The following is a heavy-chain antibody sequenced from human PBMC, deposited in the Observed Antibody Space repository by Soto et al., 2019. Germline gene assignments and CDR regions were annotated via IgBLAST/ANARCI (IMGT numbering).Heavy chain of an antibody. Sequence: QVQLQESGPGLVKPSQTLSLTCTVSGGSISSGDYYWSWIRQPPGKGLEWIGYIDYSGSTYYNPSLKRRVTVSVDTSKNQSSLKLSSVTAADTAGYYCARVEFWSGYYIDYWGQGTLVTVSS. CDR1: GGSISSGDYY. J-gene: IGHJ4*02. V-gene: IGHV4-30-4*01. CDR2: IDYSGST. D-gene: IGHD3-3*01. CDR3: ARVEFWSGYYIDY.